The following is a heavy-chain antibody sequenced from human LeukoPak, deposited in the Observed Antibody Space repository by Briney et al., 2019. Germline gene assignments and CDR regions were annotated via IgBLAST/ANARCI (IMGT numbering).Heavy chain of an antibody. D-gene: IGHD1-1*01. J-gene: IGHJ6*03. V-gene: IGHV3-21*01. Sequence: GGSLRLSCAASGFTFSSYSMKWVRQAPGKGLEWVSSISSSSSYIYYADSVKGRFTISRDNAKNSLYLQMNSLRAEDTAVYYCARVDWRSVYYCMDVWGKGTTVTVSS. CDR1: GFTFSSYS. CDR2: ISSSSSYI. CDR3: ARVDWRSVYYCMDV.